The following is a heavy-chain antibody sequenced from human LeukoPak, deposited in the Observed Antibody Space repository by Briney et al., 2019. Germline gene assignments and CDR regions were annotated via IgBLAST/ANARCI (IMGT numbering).Heavy chain of an antibody. J-gene: IGHJ4*02. D-gene: IGHD2-21*02. CDR3: AKLSYAYCGGDCSHFDY. V-gene: IGHV3-23*01. CDR2: ISGSGGST. CDR1: GFTFSSYG. Sequence: GGSLRLSCAASGFTFSSYGMSWVRQAPGKGLEWVSAISGSGGSTYYADSVKGRFTISRDNSKNTLYLQMNSLRAEDTAVYYCAKLSYAYCGGDCSHFDYWGQGTLVTVSS.